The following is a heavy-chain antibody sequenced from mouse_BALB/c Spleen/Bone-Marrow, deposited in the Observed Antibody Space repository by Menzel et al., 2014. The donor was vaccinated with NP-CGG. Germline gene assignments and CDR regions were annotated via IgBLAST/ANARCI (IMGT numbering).Heavy chain of an antibody. D-gene: IGHD1-3*01. CDR1: GFTFXNYW. J-gene: IGHJ3*01. CDR3: TRSGAFAY. Sequence: EVQRVESGGGLVQPGGSMKLSCVASGFTFXNYWMNWVRQSPEKGLEWVAEIRLKSNNYATHYAESVKGRFTISRDDSKSSVYLQMNNLRAEDTGFYYCTRSGAFAYWGQGTLVTVSA. CDR2: IRLKSNNYAT. V-gene: IGHV6-6*02.